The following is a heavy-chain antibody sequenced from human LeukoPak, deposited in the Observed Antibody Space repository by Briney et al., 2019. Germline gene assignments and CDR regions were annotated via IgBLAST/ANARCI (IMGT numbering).Heavy chain of an antibody. CDR2: MNPNSGNT. D-gene: IGHD2-21*02. V-gene: IGHV1-8*01. J-gene: IGHJ4*02. CDR3: ARDPSRVVTAPGLY. CDR1: GYTFTSYD. Sequence: ASVKVSCKASGYTFTSYDINWVRQATGQGLEWMGWMNPNSGNTGYAQKFQGRVTMTRNTSISTAYMELSSLRSEDTAVYYCARDPSRVVTAPGLYWGQGTLVTVSS.